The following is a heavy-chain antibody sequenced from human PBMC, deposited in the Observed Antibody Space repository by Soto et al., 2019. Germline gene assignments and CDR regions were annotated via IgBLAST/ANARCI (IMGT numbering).Heavy chain of an antibody. J-gene: IGHJ4*02. CDR1: GFTFYDYA. Sequence: PGGSLRLSCAASGFTFYDYAMHWVRQAPGKGLEWVSGISWNSGSIGYADSVKGRFTISRDNAKNSLYLQMNSLRAEDTALYYCAKDKYRTAMAPIFDYWGQGTLVTVSS. CDR2: ISWNSGSI. CDR3: AKDKYRTAMAPIFDY. V-gene: IGHV3-9*01. D-gene: IGHD5-18*01.